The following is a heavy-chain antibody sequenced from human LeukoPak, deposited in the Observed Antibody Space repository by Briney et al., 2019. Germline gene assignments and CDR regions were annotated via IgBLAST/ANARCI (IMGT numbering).Heavy chain of an antibody. CDR2: ISSNEGST. V-gene: IGHV3-64*01. CDR3: ARGYCSSTRCYFLNWFDP. CDR1: GFTFSSYA. D-gene: IGHD2-2*01. Sequence: GGSLRLSCAASGFTFSSYAMHWVRQAPGKGLEYVSAISSNEGSTYYANSVKGRFTISRDNSKNTLYLQMGSLRAEDMAVYYCARGYCSSTRCYFLNWFDPWGQGTLVTVSS. J-gene: IGHJ5*02.